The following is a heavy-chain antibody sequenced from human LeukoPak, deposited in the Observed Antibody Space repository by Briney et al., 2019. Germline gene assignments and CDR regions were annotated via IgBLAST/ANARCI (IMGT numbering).Heavy chain of an antibody. Sequence: PSETLSLTCAVYGGSFSGYYWTWIRQPPGKGLEWIGEINHSGSTNYNPSLKSRVTISVDTSKNQFSLKLSSVTAADTAVYYCARGGRIAAAGTHAFDIWGQGTMVTVSS. J-gene: IGHJ3*02. CDR1: GGSFSGYY. V-gene: IGHV4-34*01. CDR2: INHSGST. D-gene: IGHD6-13*01. CDR3: ARGGRIAAAGTHAFDI.